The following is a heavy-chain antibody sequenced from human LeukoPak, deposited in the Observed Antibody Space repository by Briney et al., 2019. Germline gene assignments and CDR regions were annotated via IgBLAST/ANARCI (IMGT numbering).Heavy chain of an antibody. J-gene: IGHJ6*03. D-gene: IGHD4-23*01. Sequence: SETLSLTCTVSGGSISRYYWSRIRQPPGKGLERLGYIYTSGSTNYNPSLESRVTISADTSKNQVSLKLSSVTAADTAVYYCARDKWAVVTRGGLGYYYYMDVWGKGTTVTVSS. CDR2: IYTSGST. CDR3: ARDKWAVVTRGGLGYYYYMDV. CDR1: GGSISRYY. V-gene: IGHV4-4*08.